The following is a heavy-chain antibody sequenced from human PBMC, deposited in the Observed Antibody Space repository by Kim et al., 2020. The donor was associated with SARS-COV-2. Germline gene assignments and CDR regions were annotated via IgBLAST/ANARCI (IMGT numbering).Heavy chain of an antibody. V-gene: IGHV3-23*01. CDR3: AKFGIVVVPAAHPFDY. J-gene: IGHJ4*02. Sequence: ESVKGRFAISRDNSKNTLDLQMNSLRAEDTAVYYCAKFGIVVVPAAHPFDYGGQGTLVTVSS. D-gene: IGHD2-2*01.